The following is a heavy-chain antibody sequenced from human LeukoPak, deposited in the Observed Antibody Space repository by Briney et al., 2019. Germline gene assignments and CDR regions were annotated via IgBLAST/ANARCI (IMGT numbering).Heavy chain of an antibody. V-gene: IGHV3-23*01. CDR3: AKDFYDSSGSRYDY. CDR1: GFAFSSYA. J-gene: IGHJ4*02. D-gene: IGHD3-22*01. CDR2: IDGGGGRA. Sequence: GGSLRLSCTASGFAFSSYAMSWVRQAPGVGLEWVSAIDGGGGRAWHADSVRGRFTISRDNSKNTLFMQMNSLRAEDTAVYYCAKDFYDSSGSRYDYWGQGTLVTVSS.